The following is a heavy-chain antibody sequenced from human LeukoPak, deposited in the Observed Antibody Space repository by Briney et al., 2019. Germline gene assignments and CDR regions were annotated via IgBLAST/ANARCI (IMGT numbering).Heavy chain of an antibody. Sequence: GGSLRLSCAASGFSFSSYAMSWVRQAPGKGLEWVSAISGRDGSTYYAGSVKGRFTISRDNSKNTLYLQMDSLRAEDTAVYYCAKSGGVRFDPRGQGTLVTVSS. CDR2: ISGRDGST. D-gene: IGHD3-16*01. CDR1: GFSFSSYA. CDR3: AKSGGVRFDP. J-gene: IGHJ5*02. V-gene: IGHV3-23*01.